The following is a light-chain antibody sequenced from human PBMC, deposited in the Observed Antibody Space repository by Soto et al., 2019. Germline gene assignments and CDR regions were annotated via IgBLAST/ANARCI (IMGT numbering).Light chain of an antibody. V-gene: IGKV1-5*01. J-gene: IGKJ1*01. Sequence: DLQMTQSPSILSPSVGDRVTITCRASQSISNWLAWYQQKPGKAPNLLIFDASSLESGVPSRFSGSGSGTEFTLTISSLQSGDFATYYCQQYNTYPWTFGQGTTGDIK. CDR3: QQYNTYPWT. CDR2: DAS. CDR1: QSISNW.